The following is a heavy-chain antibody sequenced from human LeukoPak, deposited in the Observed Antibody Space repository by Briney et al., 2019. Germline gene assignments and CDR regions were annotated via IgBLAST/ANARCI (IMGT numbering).Heavy chain of an antibody. Sequence: PGGSLRLSCAASGFTFSSYGMHWVRQAPGKGLEWVAFIRYDGSNKYYADSVKGRFTISRDNSKNTLYLQMNSLRAEDTAVYYCAKVPYYDFWSGRDDAFDIWGQGTMVTVSS. J-gene: IGHJ3*02. V-gene: IGHV3-30*02. D-gene: IGHD3-3*01. CDR2: IRYDGSNK. CDR1: GFTFSSYG. CDR3: AKVPYYDFWSGRDDAFDI.